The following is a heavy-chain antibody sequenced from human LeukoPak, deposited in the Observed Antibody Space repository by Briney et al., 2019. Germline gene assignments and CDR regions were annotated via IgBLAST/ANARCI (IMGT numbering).Heavy chain of an antibody. V-gene: IGHV4-4*09. CDR2: IYNDIT. D-gene: IGHD1-1*01. Sequence: SETLSLTCTVSGASITTYYWTWLRQAPGKGLEFLAYIYNDITNYNPSLKSRATISIDAFKNQVSLRLGSVTAADTAVYYCGRAPRLLDSWGQGILVTVSS. CDR1: GASITTYY. J-gene: IGHJ4*02. CDR3: GRAPRLLDS.